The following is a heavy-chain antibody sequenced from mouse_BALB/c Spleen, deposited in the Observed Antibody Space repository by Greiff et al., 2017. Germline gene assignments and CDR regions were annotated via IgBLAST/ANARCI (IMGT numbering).Heavy chain of an antibody. CDR3: ARRGPYGNYEEANWDSYYAMDY. J-gene: IGHJ4*01. D-gene: IGHD2-1*01. CDR2: ISYDGSN. V-gene: IGHV3-6*02. CDR1: GYSITSGYY. Sequence: EVQLVESGPGLVKPSQSLSLTCSVTGYSITSGYYWNWIRQFPGNKLEWMGYISYDGSNNYNPSLKNRISITRDTSKNQFFLKLNSVTTEDTATYYCARRGPYGNYEEANWDSYYAMDYWGQGTSVTVSS.